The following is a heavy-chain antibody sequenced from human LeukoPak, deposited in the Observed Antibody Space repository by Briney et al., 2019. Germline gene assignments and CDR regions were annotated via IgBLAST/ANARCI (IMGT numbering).Heavy chain of an antibody. D-gene: IGHD3-10*01. CDR3: AAVVYYGSGTYSYYFDS. V-gene: IGHV1-2*02. CDR1: GYTFTDYY. Sequence: GASVKVSCKAPGYTFTDYYVHWVRQAPGQGLEWMGWINPNSGGTNYAQKFQGRVTMTRDTSTSTVYMELNSLTSDDTAVYYCAAVVYYGSGTYSYYFDSWGQGTLVTVSS. J-gene: IGHJ4*02. CDR2: INPNSGGT.